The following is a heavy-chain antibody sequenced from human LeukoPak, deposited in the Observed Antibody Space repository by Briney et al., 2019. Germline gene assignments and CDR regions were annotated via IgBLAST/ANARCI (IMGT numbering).Heavy chain of an antibody. D-gene: IGHD3-3*01. V-gene: IGHV1-18*01. J-gene: IGHJ3*02. CDR1: GYTFTSYG. CDR2: ISAYNGNT. Sequence: ASVKVSCKASGYTFTSYGISWVRQAPGQGLEWMGWISAYNGNTNYAQKLQGRVTMTTDTSTSTAYMELRSLRSDDTAVYYCARDDRYYDFWSGCAFDIWGQGTMVTVSS. CDR3: ARDDRYYDFWSGCAFDI.